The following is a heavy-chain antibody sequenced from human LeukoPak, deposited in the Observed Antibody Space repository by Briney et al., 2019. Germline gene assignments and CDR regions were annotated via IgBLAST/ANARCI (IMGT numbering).Heavy chain of an antibody. J-gene: IGHJ4*02. CDR3: TRGLIGDDFWSGYYPYYFDY. Sequence: GGSLRLSCTASGFIFGDYAMSWFRQAPGKGLEWVGFIRSKAYGGTTEYAASVKGRFTISRDDSKSIAYLQMNSLKTEDTAVYYCTRGLIGDDFWSGYYPYYFDYWGQGTLVTVSS. CDR2: IRSKAYGGTT. V-gene: IGHV3-49*03. D-gene: IGHD3-3*01. CDR1: GFIFGDYA.